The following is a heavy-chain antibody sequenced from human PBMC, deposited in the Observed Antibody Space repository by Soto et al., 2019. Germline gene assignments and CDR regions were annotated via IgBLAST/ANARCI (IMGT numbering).Heavy chain of an antibody. V-gene: IGHV1-18*01. D-gene: IGHD2-2*01. CDR1: GYTFTSYG. Sequence: QVQLVQSGAEVKKPGASVKVSCKASGYTFTSYGISWVRQAPGQGLEWMGWISAYNGNTNYAKKLQGRVTMTTDTSTSTAYMELRSLRSDDTAVYYCARDVSYCSSTSCYGWFDPWGQGTLVTVSS. CDR2: ISAYNGNT. J-gene: IGHJ5*02. CDR3: ARDVSYCSSTSCYGWFDP.